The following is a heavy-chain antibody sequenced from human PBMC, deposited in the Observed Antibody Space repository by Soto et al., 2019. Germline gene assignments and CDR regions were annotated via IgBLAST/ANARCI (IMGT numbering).Heavy chain of an antibody. Sequence: QVQLVESGGGVVQPGRSLRLSCAASGFTFSSYAMHWVRQAPGKGLEWVAVISYDGSNKYYADSVKGRFTISRDNSKNTLYLQMNSLRAEDTAVYYCARGGLDTAMDGDYFDYWGQGTLVTVSS. V-gene: IGHV3-30-3*01. CDR3: ARGGLDTAMDGDYFDY. CDR2: ISYDGSNK. J-gene: IGHJ4*02. CDR1: GFTFSSYA. D-gene: IGHD5-18*01.